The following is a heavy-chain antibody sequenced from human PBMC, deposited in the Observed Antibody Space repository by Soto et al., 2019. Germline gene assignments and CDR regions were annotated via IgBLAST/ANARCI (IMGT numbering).Heavy chain of an antibody. Sequence: PXGTLSLTCTVSGGSISSSTYYWGWIRQPPGKGLEWIGSVYYSGSTYYNPSLKSRVTISVDTSNNQFSLKLNSVTAADTAVYYCARHQYYYDSSGYTLDYWGQGTLVTVSS. V-gene: IGHV4-39*01. CDR3: ARHQYYYDSSGYTLDY. J-gene: IGHJ4*02. CDR2: VYYSGST. D-gene: IGHD3-22*01. CDR1: GGSISSSTYY.